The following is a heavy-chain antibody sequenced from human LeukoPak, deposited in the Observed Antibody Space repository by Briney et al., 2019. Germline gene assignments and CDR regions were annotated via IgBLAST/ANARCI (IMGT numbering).Heavy chain of an antibody. CDR2: IYHSEST. CDR1: GYFISSGYY. J-gene: IGHJ4*02. CDR3: AGIMVRGVMEY. Sequence: PSETLSLTCAVSGYFISSGYYWGWIRQPPGKGLEWIGNIYHSESTNYNPSLKSRVTISVDTSKNQFSLKLSSVTAADTAVYYCAGIMVRGVMEYWGQGILVTVSS. V-gene: IGHV4-38-2*01. D-gene: IGHD3-10*01.